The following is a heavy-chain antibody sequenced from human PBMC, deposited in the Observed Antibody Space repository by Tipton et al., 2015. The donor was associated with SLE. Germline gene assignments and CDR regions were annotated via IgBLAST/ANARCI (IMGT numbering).Heavy chain of an antibody. CDR1: GGSISSSSYY. CDR3: ARRGYNYGYHWYFDL. D-gene: IGHD5-18*01. CDR2: IYYSGST. J-gene: IGHJ2*01. V-gene: IGHV4-61*05. Sequence: TLSLTCTVSGGSISSSSYYWGWIRQPPGKGLEWIGYIYYSGSTNYNPSLKSRVTISVDTSKNQFSLKLSSVTAADTAVYYCARRGYNYGYHWYFDLWGRGTLVTVSS.